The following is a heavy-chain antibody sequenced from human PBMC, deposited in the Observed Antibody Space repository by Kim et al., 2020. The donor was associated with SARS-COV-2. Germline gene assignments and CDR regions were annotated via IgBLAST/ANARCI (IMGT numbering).Heavy chain of an antibody. V-gene: IGHV3-9*01. D-gene: IGHD6-25*01. Sequence: TGYADSVMGRFTISRDIAESSLYLQMNSLRTEDTALYFCGKDILAGGADVWGQGTTVTVSS. CDR2: T. J-gene: IGHJ6*02. CDR3: GKDILAGGADV.